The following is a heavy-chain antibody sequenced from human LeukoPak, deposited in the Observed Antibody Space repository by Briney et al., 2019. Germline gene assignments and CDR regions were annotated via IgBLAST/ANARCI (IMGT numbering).Heavy chain of an antibody. J-gene: IGHJ4*02. CDR1: GGSISSSSW. D-gene: IGHD3-22*01. CDR3: ARIVGYFDY. Sequence: SETLSLTCAVSGGSISSSSWWSWVRQPPGKGLEWIGEVYHSGSPNYNPSFRGRVTILVDKSKNQFSLNLGSLTAANTAVYYCARIVGYFDYWGQGTLVTVSS. V-gene: IGHV4-4*02. CDR2: VYHSGSP.